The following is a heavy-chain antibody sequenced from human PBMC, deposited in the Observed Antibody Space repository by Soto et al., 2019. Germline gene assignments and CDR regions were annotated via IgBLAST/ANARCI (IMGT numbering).Heavy chain of an antibody. V-gene: IGHV1-8*01. Sequence: QVQLVQSGAEVKKPGASVKVSCKASGYTFTSSDIYWVRQATGQGLDWMGWMHPNSGNTGYAQKFQGRVTMTRNTSITPDYMELSSLTSEDTAVYYCARGLSYRQDWGQGTLVTVSS. CDR1: GYTFTSSD. J-gene: IGHJ4*02. CDR3: ARGLSYRQD. D-gene: IGHD1-26*01. CDR2: MHPNSGNT.